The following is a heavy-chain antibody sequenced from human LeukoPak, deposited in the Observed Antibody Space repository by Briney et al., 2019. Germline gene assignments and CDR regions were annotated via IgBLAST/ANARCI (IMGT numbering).Heavy chain of an antibody. Sequence: ASVKVSCKTSGYTFTGYYIHWVRQAPGQGLEWMGWINPNSCATNYAQKFQGRVTMTRDTSISSAYMELSRLRSDDTAVYYCAPGDRTGTTSGVSGMALYYFDYWGQGTLVTVSS. CDR3: APGDRTGTTSGVSGMALYYFDY. V-gene: IGHV1-2*02. J-gene: IGHJ4*02. CDR1: GYTFTGYY. D-gene: IGHD1-1*01. CDR2: INPNSCAT.